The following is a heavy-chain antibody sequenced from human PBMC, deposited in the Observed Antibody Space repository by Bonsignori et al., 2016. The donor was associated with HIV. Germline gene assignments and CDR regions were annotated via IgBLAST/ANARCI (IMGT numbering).Heavy chain of an antibody. Sequence: WIRQPPGKGLEWIGYIYYSGNTKYNPSLESRVTISVDTSKNQFSLKLSSVTAADTAVYYCARDRGKMGYFDGLDYWGQGTLVTVSS. D-gene: IGHD3-22*01. CDR3: ARDRGKMGYFDGLDY. CDR2: IYYSGNT. J-gene: IGHJ4*02. V-gene: IGHV4-59*01.